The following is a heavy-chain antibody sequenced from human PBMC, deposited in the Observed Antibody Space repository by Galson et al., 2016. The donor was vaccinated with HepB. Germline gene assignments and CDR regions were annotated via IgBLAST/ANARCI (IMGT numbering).Heavy chain of an antibody. V-gene: IGHV4-31*11. Sequence: TLSLTCAVSGGSVSSGGHYWNWIRHHPGKGLEWIGYISNSGNTYYNPSLNSRVTILLDTSKNQFSLKLSSVTAAGTAVYYCAGSLYWRAGNCAWFDPWGQGALVTVSS. CDR2: ISNSGNT. CDR1: GGSVSSGGHY. CDR3: AGSLYWRAGNCAWFDP. D-gene: IGHD1-1*01. J-gene: IGHJ5*02.